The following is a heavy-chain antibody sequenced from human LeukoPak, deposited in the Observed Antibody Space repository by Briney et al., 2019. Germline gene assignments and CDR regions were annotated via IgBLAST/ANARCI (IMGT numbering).Heavy chain of an antibody. CDR1: GGSISSYY. V-gene: IGHV4-59*01. Sequence: SATLSLTCTVSGGSISSYYWSWIRQPPGKGLEWIGYIYYSGSTNYNPSLKSRVTISVDTSKNQFSLKLSSVTAADTAVYYCASMRTAMAENDYWGQGTLVTVPS. D-gene: IGHD5-18*01. CDR3: ASMRTAMAENDY. J-gene: IGHJ4*01. CDR2: IYYSGST.